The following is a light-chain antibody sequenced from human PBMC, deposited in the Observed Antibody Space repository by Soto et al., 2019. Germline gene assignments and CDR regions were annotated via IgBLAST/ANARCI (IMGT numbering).Light chain of an antibody. CDR1: QSVSGSY. V-gene: IGKV3-20*01. Sequence: EIVLTQSPGTLSLSPGARATLSCRASQSVSGSYLAWYQQKPGQAPRLLIYGASSRATGIPDRFTGSGFGTDFTLTISRLEPEDFAVYYCQQYGSSPQTFGQGTKVEIK. J-gene: IGKJ1*01. CDR2: GAS. CDR3: QQYGSSPQT.